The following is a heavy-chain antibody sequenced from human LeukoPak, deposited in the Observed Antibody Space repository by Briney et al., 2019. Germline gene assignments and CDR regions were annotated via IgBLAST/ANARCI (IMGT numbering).Heavy chain of an antibody. V-gene: IGHV1-69*13. Sequence: GASVKVSCKASGGTFSSYAISWVRQAPGQGLERMGGIIPIFGTANYAQKFQGRVTITADESTSTAYMELSSLRSEDTAVYYCARAYYYDSSGYYYPLDYWGQGTLVTVSS. J-gene: IGHJ4*02. CDR3: ARAYYYDSSGYYYPLDY. CDR2: IIPIFGTA. D-gene: IGHD3-22*01. CDR1: GGTFSSYA.